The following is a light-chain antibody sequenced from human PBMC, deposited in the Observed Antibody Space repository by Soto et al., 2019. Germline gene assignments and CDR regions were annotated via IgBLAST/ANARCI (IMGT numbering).Light chain of an antibody. CDR3: SSYAGSNVV. V-gene: IGLV2-8*01. Sequence: QSALTQPPSASGSPGQSVTISCTGTSSDVGGYNYVSWYQQHPGKAPKLMIYEVSKRPSGVPDRFSGSKSGNTASLTVSGLQAEDEADYYCSSYAGSNVVFRGGTKLTVL. CDR2: EVS. J-gene: IGLJ2*01. CDR1: SSDVGGYNY.